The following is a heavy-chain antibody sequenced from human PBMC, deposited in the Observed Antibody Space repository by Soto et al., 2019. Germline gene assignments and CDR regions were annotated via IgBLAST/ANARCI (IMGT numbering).Heavy chain of an antibody. CDR1: GGSISSGDCY. V-gene: IGHV4-30-4*01. J-gene: IGHJ6*02. CDR2: IYYSGST. Sequence: SETLSLTCTVSGGSISSGDCYWSWIRQPPGKGLEWIGYIYYSGSTYYNPSLKSRVTISVDTSKNQFSLKLSSVTAADTAVYYCARLTYYYGSGSYYRRGYYGMDVWGQGTTVTVSS. D-gene: IGHD3-10*01. CDR3: ARLTYYYGSGSYYRRGYYGMDV.